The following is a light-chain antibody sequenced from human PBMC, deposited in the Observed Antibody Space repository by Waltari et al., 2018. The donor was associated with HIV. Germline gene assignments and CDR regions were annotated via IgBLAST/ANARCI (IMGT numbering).Light chain of an antibody. J-gene: IGKJ1*01. V-gene: IGKV1-5*03. Sequence: DIQMTQSPSTLSASVGDRVTLTCRASQSIIRWLAWYQQKPGKAPKLLIYKASSLESGVPSRFSGSGSGTEFNLTISSLQPDDFAAYYCHQYNTYPWAFGQGTKVEIK. CDR2: KAS. CDR3: HQYNTYPWA. CDR1: QSIIRW.